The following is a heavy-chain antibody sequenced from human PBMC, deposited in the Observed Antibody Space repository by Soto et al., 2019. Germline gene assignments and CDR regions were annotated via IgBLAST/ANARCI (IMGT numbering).Heavy chain of an antibody. CDR3: ARGVVVVVATYGMDV. D-gene: IGHD2-15*01. V-gene: IGHV2-70*11. CDR1: GFSLSTSGMC. CDR2: IDWDDDK. J-gene: IGHJ6*02. Sequence: SGPTLVNPTQTLTLTCTFSGFSLSTSGMCVSWIRQPPGKALEWLARIDWDDDKYYSTSLKTRLTISKDTSKNQVVLTMTNMDPVDTATYYCARGVVVVVATYGMDVWGQGTTVTVSS.